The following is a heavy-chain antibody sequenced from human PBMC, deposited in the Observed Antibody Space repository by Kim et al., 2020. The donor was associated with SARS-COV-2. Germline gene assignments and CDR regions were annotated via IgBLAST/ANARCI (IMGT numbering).Heavy chain of an antibody. Sequence: GGSLRLSCAASGFTFSSYSMNWVRQAPGKGLEWVSYISSSSSTIYYADSVKGRFTISRDNAKNSLYLQMNSLRDEDTAVYYCAREYGSYNYYYYGMDVWGQGTTVTVSS. CDR3: AREYGSYNYYYYGMDV. V-gene: IGHV3-48*02. J-gene: IGHJ6*02. D-gene: IGHD1-26*01. CDR2: ISSSSSTI. CDR1: GFTFSSYS.